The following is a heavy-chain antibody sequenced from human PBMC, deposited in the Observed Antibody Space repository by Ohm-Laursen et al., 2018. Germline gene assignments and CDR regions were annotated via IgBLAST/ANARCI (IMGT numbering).Heavy chain of an antibody. CDR1: GFTFSNHY. Sequence: SSVKVSCKASGFTFSNHYMHWMRQAPGQGLEWVGWISPNSGDTNYAQKFQGRVTMTRDTSISTVYMELSRLRSDDTAVYYCAKAPTSYGSGSYNLGYQYYAMDVWGQGTTVTVPS. J-gene: IGHJ6*02. CDR2: ISPNSGDT. D-gene: IGHD3-10*01. CDR3: AKAPTSYGSGSYNLGYQYYAMDV. V-gene: IGHV1-2*02.